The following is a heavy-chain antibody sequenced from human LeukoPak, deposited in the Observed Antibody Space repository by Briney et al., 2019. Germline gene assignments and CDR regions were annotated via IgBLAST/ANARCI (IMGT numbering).Heavy chain of an antibody. CDR2: ISGRGCRT. J-gene: IGHJ4*02. Sequence: GGSLRLSCAPSGFTFNHYTMRGQQQAPGKAGECDSAISGRGCRTYYADSVRGRLTICRLYPKNTVYPHMHRLRAEDTAVYYCAKEVQVGVAGSFDYWGEGTLVTVSS. V-gene: IGHV3-23*01. CDR1: GFTFNHYT. D-gene: IGHD6-19*01. CDR3: AKEVQVGVAGSFDY.